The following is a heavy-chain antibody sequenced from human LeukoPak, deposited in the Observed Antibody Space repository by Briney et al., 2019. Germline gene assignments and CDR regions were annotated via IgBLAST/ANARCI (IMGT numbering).Heavy chain of an antibody. CDR2: IYPGDYDT. D-gene: IGHD6-19*01. Sequence: GESLKISCKGSGYSFTRYWIAWGRQMPGKGLEWMGIIYPGDYDTRYSPSFQGQVTISADESITTAYLQWSSLKPSDTAMYYCARQVDSSGWSGSWFDPWGQGTLVTVSS. J-gene: IGHJ5*02. CDR3: ARQVDSSGWSGSWFDP. V-gene: IGHV5-51*01. CDR1: GYSFTRYW.